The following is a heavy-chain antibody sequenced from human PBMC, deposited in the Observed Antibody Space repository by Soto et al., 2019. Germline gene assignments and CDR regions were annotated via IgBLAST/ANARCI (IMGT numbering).Heavy chain of an antibody. D-gene: IGHD3-16*01. CDR1: GGIFTNNA. CDR2: VIPLFDTA. Sequence: QVQVVQSGAEVKKPGSSVKVSCKVSGGIFTNNAISWVRQAPGQGLEWLGGVIPLFDTAYYAQIFRGRLRMSAGGATTTAFMDLSGLTSADTAVYFCATGGHNDGYNFYHGMDVWGQGTTVTVS. J-gene: IGHJ6*02. V-gene: IGHV1-69*01. CDR3: ATGGHNDGYNFYHGMDV.